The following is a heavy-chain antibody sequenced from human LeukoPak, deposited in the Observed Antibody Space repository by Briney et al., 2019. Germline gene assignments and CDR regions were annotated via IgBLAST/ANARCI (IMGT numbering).Heavy chain of an antibody. Sequence: PGRSLRLSCAASGFTFSSYAMHWVRQAPGKGLEWVAVTSYDGSNKNYADSVKGRFSISRDDSKNTLYLQMNSLRPEDTAVYYCARDQMAKRITIILVAKIFDSWGQGTLVTVSS. CDR3: ARDQMAKRITIILVAKIFDS. J-gene: IGHJ4*02. CDR1: GFTFSSYA. V-gene: IGHV3-30-3*01. CDR2: TSYDGSNK. D-gene: IGHD3-22*01.